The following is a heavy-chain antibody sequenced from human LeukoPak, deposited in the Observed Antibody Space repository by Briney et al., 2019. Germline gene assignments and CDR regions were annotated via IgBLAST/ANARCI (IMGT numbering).Heavy chain of an antibody. CDR3: ARDSGSAAFDI. J-gene: IGHJ3*02. Sequence: GGSLRLSCAAFGFTFSSYSMNWVRQAPGKGLEWVSSISSSSSYIYYADSVKGRFTISRDNAKNSLYLQMNSLRAEDTAVYYCARDSGSAAFDIWGQGTMVTVFS. D-gene: IGHD3-10*01. CDR2: ISSSSSYI. CDR1: GFTFSSYS. V-gene: IGHV3-21*01.